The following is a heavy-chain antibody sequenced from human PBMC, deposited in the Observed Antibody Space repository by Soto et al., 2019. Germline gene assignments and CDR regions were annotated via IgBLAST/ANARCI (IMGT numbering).Heavy chain of an antibody. Sequence: QVQLVQSGAEVKKPGASVKVSCKASGYTFTSYYMHWVRQAPGQGLEWMGIINPSGGSARYAQKFQGRVTMTRDTSTSTVYMELSSLRSEDTAVYYCANVGNYGDYLLDYWGQGTLVTVSS. CDR3: ANVGNYGDYLLDY. CDR1: GYTFTSYY. V-gene: IGHV1-46*01. D-gene: IGHD4-17*01. J-gene: IGHJ4*02. CDR2: INPSGGSA.